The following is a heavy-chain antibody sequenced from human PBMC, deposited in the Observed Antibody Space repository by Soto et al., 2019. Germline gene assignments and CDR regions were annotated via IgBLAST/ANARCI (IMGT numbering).Heavy chain of an antibody. V-gene: IGHV1-69*13. Sequence: SVKVSCKASGGTFSSYAISWVRQAPGQGLEWMGGIIPIFGTANYAQKFQGRVTITADESTSTAYMELSSLRSEDTAVYYCARGLLFXLRYFDWSHSPGDYWGQGTLVTVSS. CDR2: IIPIFGTA. D-gene: IGHD3-9*01. CDR3: ARGLLFXLRYFDWSHSPGDY. J-gene: IGHJ4*02. CDR1: GGTFSSYA.